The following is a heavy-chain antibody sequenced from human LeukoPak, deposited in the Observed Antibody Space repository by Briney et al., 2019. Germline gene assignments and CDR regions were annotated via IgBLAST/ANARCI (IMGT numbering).Heavy chain of an antibody. V-gene: IGHV4-34*01. Sequence: KPSETLSLTCVVYGGSFSGYYWSWIRQPPGKGLEWIGEINRSGRTNYNPSLGSRVNISVDTSKNQFSLKLSSVTAADTAVYYCAYGDRLRFDYWGQGTLVTVSS. CDR1: GGSFSGYY. J-gene: IGHJ4*02. CDR3: AYGDRLRFDY. CDR2: INRSGRT. D-gene: IGHD4-17*01.